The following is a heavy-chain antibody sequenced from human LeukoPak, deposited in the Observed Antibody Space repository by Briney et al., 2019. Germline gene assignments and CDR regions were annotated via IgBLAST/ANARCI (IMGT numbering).Heavy chain of an antibody. D-gene: IGHD3-16*01. CDR1: GFRFGSDW. CDR3: ARYYDPPVGDAFDL. Sequence: GGSLGLSCAVSGFRFGSDWMSWVRQAPGKGLEWVATISPDGSEKFYVDAVKGRFIISRDNGKNSLYVQLNSLRADDTAVYYCARYYDPPVGDAFDLWGQGTMVTVSS. CDR2: ISPDGSEK. J-gene: IGHJ3*01. V-gene: IGHV3-7*01.